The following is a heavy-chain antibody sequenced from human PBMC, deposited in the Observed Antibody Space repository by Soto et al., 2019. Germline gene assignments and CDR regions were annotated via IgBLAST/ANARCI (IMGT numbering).Heavy chain of an antibody. CDR1: GRSISSASYY. Sequence: PSETLSLTCTVSGRSISSASYYWGGVRQHPGKGLEWIGHISYSGNTYYNPSPNGRLIISLDTSKNQFSLRLSSVTAADTAVYYCVTDWAGTKTFDGLDVWGQGTTVTVSS. CDR2: ISYSGNT. CDR3: VTDWAGTKTFDGLDV. V-gene: IGHV4-31*03. D-gene: IGHD6-19*01. J-gene: IGHJ6*02.